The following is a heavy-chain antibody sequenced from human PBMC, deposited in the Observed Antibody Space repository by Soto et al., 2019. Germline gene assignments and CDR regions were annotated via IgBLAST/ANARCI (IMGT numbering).Heavy chain of an antibody. J-gene: IGHJ3*02. CDR2: IIPIFGTA. CDR3: ARGSAVGYYDSSGKDAFDI. CDR1: GGTFSSYA. V-gene: IGHV1-69*01. D-gene: IGHD3-22*01. Sequence: GXSVKVSCNASGGTFSSYAISWVRQAPGQGLEWMGGIIPIFGTANYAQKFQCRVTITADESTSTAYMELSSLRSEDTAVYYCARGSAVGYYDSSGKDAFDIWGQGTMVTVSS.